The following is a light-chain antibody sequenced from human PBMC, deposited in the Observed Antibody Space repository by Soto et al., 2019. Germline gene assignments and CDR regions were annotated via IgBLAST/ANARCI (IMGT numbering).Light chain of an antibody. V-gene: IGKV1-12*01. CDR2: RAS. J-gene: IGKJ4*01. CDR1: QGITSW. Sequence: DIQMTQSPSSVSASVGERVTITCRASQGITSWLAWYQQKPGKAPKLLIYRASNLQSGVPSRFSGSGSGTEFTLTISGLQPADFATYYCQQTTTFPLTFGGGNKVEIK. CDR3: QQTTTFPLT.